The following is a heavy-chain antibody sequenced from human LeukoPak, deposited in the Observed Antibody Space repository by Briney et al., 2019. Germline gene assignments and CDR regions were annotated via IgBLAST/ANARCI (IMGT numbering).Heavy chain of an antibody. V-gene: IGHV3-30*18. D-gene: IGHD5-12*01. Sequence: GGSLRLSCAASGFTFSSHGMHWVRQAPGKGLEWVAVISYDGSNKYYADSVKGRFTISRDNSKNTLYLQMNSLRAEDTAVYYCAKVNGIVATINYYYYYGMDVWGQGTTVTVSS. CDR2: ISYDGSNK. CDR1: GFTFSSHG. J-gene: IGHJ6*02. CDR3: AKVNGIVATINYYYYYGMDV.